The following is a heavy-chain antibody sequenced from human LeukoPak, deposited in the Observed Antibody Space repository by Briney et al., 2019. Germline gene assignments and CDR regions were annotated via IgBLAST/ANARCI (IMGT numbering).Heavy chain of an antibody. CDR2: IYYSGST. J-gene: IGHJ1*01. D-gene: IGHD6-13*01. V-gene: IGHV4-59*08. CDR1: GGSISNYY. Sequence: SETLSLTCIVSGGSISNYYWSWIRQPPGKGLECIGYIYYSGSTNYNPSLKSRVTISVDTSKNQFSLKLSSVTATDTAVYYCARHGGYSSPYLHWGQGTLVTVSS. CDR3: ARHGGYSSPYLH.